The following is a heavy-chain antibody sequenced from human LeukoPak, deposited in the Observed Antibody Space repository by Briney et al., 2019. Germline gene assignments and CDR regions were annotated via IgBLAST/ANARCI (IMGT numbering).Heavy chain of an antibody. D-gene: IGHD1-26*01. CDR2: ISGNGVST. CDR3: AKDVGKWESLHFFDY. J-gene: IGHJ4*02. CDR1: GFTFSTYA. Sequence: GGSLRLSYAASGFTFSTYAMSWVRQAPGKGLEWVSGISGNGVSTPYADSVKGRFTISRDNSKNTLYLQMNSLRAEDTAIYYCAKDVGKWESLHFFDYWGQGTLVTVSS. V-gene: IGHV3-23*01.